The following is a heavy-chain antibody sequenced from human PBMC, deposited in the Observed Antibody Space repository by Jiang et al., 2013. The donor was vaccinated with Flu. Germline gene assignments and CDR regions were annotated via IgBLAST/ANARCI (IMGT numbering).Heavy chain of an antibody. Sequence: GSGLVKPSETLSLTCTVSGGSVTSYYWNWIRQPPGKGLEWIGYIYYSGGTNYNSSLKSRVSISVDTSKNQFSLGLNSVTAADTAVYFCARARAPEVAAYYFDYVGPGNPGHRLL. J-gene: IGHJ4*02. V-gene: IGHV4-59*02. CDR1: GGSVTSYY. CDR2: IYYSGGT. CDR3: ARARAPEVAAYYFDY. D-gene: IGHD3-10*01.